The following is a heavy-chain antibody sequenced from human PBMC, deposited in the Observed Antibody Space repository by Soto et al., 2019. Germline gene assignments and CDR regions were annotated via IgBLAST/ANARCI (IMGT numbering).Heavy chain of an antibody. Sequence: ASVKVSCKASGYTFTSYDINWVRQATGQGLEWMGWMNPNSGNTGYAQKFQGRVTMTRNTSISTAYMELSSLRSEDTAVYYCARAVAARRTVHYYYYYMDVWGKGTTVTVSS. CDR1: GYTFTSYD. J-gene: IGHJ6*03. V-gene: IGHV1-8*01. CDR2: MNPNSGNT. D-gene: IGHD6-25*01. CDR3: ARAVAARRTVHYYYYYMDV.